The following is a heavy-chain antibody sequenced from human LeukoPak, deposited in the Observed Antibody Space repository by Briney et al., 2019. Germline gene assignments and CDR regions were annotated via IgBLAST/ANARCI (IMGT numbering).Heavy chain of an antibody. CDR2: IKSKTDGGTT. J-gene: IGHJ4*02. V-gene: IGHV3-15*01. CDR1: GFTFSNAW. Sequence: GGSLRLSCAASGFTFSNAWMSWVRQAPGKGLEWVGRIKSKTDGGTTDYAAPVKGRFTISRDDSKNTLYLQMNSLKTEDTAAYYCTTGGNLLWFGELYSDYWGQGTLVTVSS. D-gene: IGHD3-10*01. CDR3: TTGGNLLWFGELYSDY.